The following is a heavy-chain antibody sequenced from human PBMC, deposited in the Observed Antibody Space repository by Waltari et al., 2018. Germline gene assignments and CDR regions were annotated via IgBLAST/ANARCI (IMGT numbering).Heavy chain of an antibody. CDR2: MNPNSGNA. D-gene: IGHD3-3*01. CDR3: ARGRITIFGVVTPSFDP. V-gene: IGHV1-8*01. CDR1: GYSISSGY. J-gene: IGHJ5*02. Sequence: QVQLQESGPGLVKPSETLSLTCAVSGYSISSGYYWGWIRQPPGKGLEWMGWMNPNSGNAGYAQKFQGRVTMTRNTSISTAYMELSSLRSEDTAVYYCARGRITIFGVVTPSFDPWGQGTLVTVSS.